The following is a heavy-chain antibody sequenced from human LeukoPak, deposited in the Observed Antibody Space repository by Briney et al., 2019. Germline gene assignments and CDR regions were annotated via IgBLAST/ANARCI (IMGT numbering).Heavy chain of an antibody. Sequence: ASVKVSCKATGCTFTGYYMHWVRQAPGQGLEWMGWINPNSGGTNYAQKFQGRVTMTRDTSISTAYMELSRLRSDDTAVYYCATSDYCAGDCYSVYWGQRTLVTVSS. CDR3: ATSDYCAGDCYSVY. D-gene: IGHD2-21*02. CDR2: INPNSGGT. J-gene: IGHJ4*02. V-gene: IGHV1-2*02. CDR1: GCTFTGYY.